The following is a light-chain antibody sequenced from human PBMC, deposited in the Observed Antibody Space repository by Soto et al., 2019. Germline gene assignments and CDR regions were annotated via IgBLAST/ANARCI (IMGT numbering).Light chain of an antibody. CDR2: AAS. V-gene: IGKV3D-20*02. J-gene: IGKJ5*01. CDR3: QQYNNWPPIT. CDR1: QSVNGNF. Sequence: EIVLTQSPGTLSLSPGARATLSCRASQSVNGNFLAWYQQKPGQAPRLLIYAASSRATGVPDRFSGSGSGTDFSLTISRLEPEDFAVYYCQQYNNWPPITFGQGTRLEIK.